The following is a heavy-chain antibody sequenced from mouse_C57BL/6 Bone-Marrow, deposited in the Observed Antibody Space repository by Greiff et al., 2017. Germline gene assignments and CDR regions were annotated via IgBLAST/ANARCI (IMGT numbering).Heavy chain of an antibody. CDR3: ASPYYYGSSNWYFDV. CDR1: GFTFSSYG. J-gene: IGHJ1*03. CDR2: ISSGGSYT. V-gene: IGHV5-6*01. Sequence: EVQVVESGGDLVKPGGSLKLSCAASGFTFSSYGMSWVRQTPDKRLEWVATISSGGSYTYYPDSVKGRFTISRDNAKNTLYLQMSSLKSKDTAMYYCASPYYYGSSNWYFDVWGTGTTVTVSS. D-gene: IGHD1-1*01.